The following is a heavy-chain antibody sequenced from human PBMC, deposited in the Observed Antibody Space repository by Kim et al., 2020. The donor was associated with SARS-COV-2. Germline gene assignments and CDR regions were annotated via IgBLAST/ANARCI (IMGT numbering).Heavy chain of an antibody. CDR1: GGSISSSSYY. V-gene: IGHV4-39*01. CDR2: IYYSGST. D-gene: IGHD3-10*02. Sequence: SETLSLTCTVSGGSISSSSYYWGWIRQPPGKGLEWIGSIYYSGSTYYNPSLKSRVTISVDTSKNQFSLKLSSVTAADTAVYYCARLSGVTTGRDYWGQGTLVTVSS. J-gene: IGHJ4*02. CDR3: ARLSGVTTGRDY.